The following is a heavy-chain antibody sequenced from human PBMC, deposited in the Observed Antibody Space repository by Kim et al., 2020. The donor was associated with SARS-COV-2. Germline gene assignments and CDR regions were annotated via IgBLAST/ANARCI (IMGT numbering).Heavy chain of an antibody. CDR3: ANAGHLAARPLGFDY. D-gene: IGHD6-6*01. J-gene: IGHJ4*02. CDR1: GFTFSSYA. V-gene: IGHV3-23*01. CDR2: ISGSGGST. Sequence: GGSLRLSCAASGFTFSSYAMSWVRQAPGKGLEWVSAISGSGGSTYYADSVKGRFTISRDNSKNTLYLQMNSLRAEDTAVYYCANAGHLAARPLGFDYWGQGTLVTVSS.